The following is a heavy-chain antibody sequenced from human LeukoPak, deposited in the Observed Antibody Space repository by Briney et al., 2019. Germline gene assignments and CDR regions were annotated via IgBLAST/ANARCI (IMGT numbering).Heavy chain of an antibody. CDR1: GYTFTGYY. CDR3: ARETDPDSSSWQRPVDY. CDR2: INPNSGGT. Sequence: ASVKVSCKASGYTFTGYYMHWVRQAPGQGLEWMGWINPNSGGTNYAQKLQGRVTMTRDTSISTAYMELSRLRSDDTAVYYCARETDPDSSSWQRPVDYWGQGTLVTVSS. V-gene: IGHV1-2*02. D-gene: IGHD6-13*01. J-gene: IGHJ4*02.